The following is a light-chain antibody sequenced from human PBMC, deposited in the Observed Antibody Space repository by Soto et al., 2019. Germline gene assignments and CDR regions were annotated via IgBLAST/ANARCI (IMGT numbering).Light chain of an antibody. CDR1: QSVSSSY. J-gene: IGKJ1*01. CDR2: GTS. V-gene: IGKV3-20*01. CDR3: QQYGNSRWT. Sequence: EIVLTQSPDTLSLSPGERATLSCRASQSVSSSYLAWYQQTPGQAPRLLIYGTSNRATGLPDRFSGIGSGTDFTLTISRLEPEDFAVYYCQQYGNSRWTFGQGTKVEIK.